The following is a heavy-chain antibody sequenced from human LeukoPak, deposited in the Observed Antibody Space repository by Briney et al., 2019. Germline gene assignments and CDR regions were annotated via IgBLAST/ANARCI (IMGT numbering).Heavy chain of an antibody. CDR3: ARDWNSNYLFDY. CDR2: IWYDGSNK. V-gene: IGHV3-33*01. Sequence: GGSLRLSCAAPGFTFSSYGMHWVRQAPGKGLEWVAVIWYDGSNKYYADSVKGRFTISRDNSKNTLYLQMNSLRAEDTAVYYCARDWNSNYLFDYWGRGTLVTVSS. CDR1: GFTFSSYG. D-gene: IGHD4-11*01. J-gene: IGHJ4*02.